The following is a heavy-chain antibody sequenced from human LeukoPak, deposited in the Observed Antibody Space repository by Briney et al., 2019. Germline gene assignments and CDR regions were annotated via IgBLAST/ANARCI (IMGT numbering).Heavy chain of an antibody. V-gene: IGHV4-59*01. Sequence: KASETLSLTCAVSGGSISSYYWGWIRQPPGKGLQWIGHIYYSGSTNYNPSLKSRVTISIDTSKNQFSLKLSSVTAADTAVYYCARGSGSYHYGMDVWGQGTTVTVSS. CDR1: GGSISSYY. J-gene: IGHJ6*02. D-gene: IGHD1-26*01. CDR3: ARGSGSYHYGMDV. CDR2: IYYSGST.